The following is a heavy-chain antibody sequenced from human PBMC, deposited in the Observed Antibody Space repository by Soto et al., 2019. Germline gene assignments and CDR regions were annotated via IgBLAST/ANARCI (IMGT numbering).Heavy chain of an antibody. J-gene: IGHJ4*02. CDR2: IYWDDDK. V-gene: IGHV2-5*02. CDR3: VHMGLYYDILTGYSWTIDY. D-gene: IGHD3-9*01. CDR1: GFSLSTSGVG. Sequence: QITLKESGTTLEKPTQTLTLTCTFSGFSLSTSGVGVGWIRQPPGKALEWLALIYWDDDKRYSPSLKSRLTITKDTSKIQVVLTMSDIYPVETARYYCVHMGLYYDILTGYSWTIDYWGQGTLVTVSS.